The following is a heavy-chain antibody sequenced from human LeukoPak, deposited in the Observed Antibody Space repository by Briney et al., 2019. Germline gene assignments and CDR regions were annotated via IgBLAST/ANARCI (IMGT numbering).Heavy chain of an antibody. CDR3: AAAYCGGDCPDAFDI. CDR1: GYSFTSYW. D-gene: IGHD2-21*02. J-gene: IGHJ3*02. Sequence: GESLKISCKGSGYSFTSYWIGWVRQMPGKGLEWMGIIYPGDSDTRYSPSFQGQVTISADKSISTAYLQWSGLKASDTAIYYCAAAYCGGDCPDAFDIWGQGTMVTVSS. CDR2: IYPGDSDT. V-gene: IGHV5-51*01.